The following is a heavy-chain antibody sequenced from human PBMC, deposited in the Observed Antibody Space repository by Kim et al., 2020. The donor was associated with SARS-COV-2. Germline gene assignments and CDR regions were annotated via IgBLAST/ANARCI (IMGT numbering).Heavy chain of an antibody. V-gene: IGHV1-3*01. CDR1: GYTFTSYA. D-gene: IGHD6-19*01. J-gene: IGHJ4*02. CDR3: ARDLLGDGSGWLFDY. CDR2: INAGNGNT. Sequence: ASVNVSCKASGYTFTSYAMHWVRQAPGQRLEWMGWINAGNGNTKYSQNFQGRVTITRDTSASTAYMELSSLRSEDTAVYYCARDLLGDGSGWLFDYWCQGTLVTVSS.